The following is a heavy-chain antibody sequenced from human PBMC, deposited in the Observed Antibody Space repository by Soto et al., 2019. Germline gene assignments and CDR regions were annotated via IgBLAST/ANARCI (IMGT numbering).Heavy chain of an antibody. CDR3: AKDLPPSTYYDSSGYYGDDAFDI. J-gene: IGHJ3*02. V-gene: IGHV3-30*18. D-gene: IGHD3-22*01. Sequence: GGSLRLSCAASGFTFSSYGMHWVRQAPGKGLEWVAVISYDGSNKYYADSVKGRFTISRDNSKNTLYLQMNSLRAEDTAVYYCAKDLPPSTYYDSSGYYGDDAFDIWGQGTMVTVSS. CDR2: ISYDGSNK. CDR1: GFTFSSYG.